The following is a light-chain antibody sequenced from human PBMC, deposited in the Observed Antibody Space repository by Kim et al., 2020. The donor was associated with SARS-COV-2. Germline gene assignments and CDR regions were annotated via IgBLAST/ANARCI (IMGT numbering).Light chain of an antibody. CDR2: TAS. J-gene: IGKJ3*01. CDR1: QDISRY. CDR3: QQTCSASRT. V-gene: IGKV1-39*01. Sequence: DIQMTQSPSSLSASVGDRVTITCRASQDISRYLNWYQQKPGKAPKLLIYTASSLQSGVPSRFTGSGSETDFTLTISSLQPEDFATYYCQQTCSASRTFGQRAKVDLK.